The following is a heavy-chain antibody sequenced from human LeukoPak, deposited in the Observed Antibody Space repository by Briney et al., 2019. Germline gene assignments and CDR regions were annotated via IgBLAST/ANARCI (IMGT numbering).Heavy chain of an antibody. V-gene: IGHV4-59*08. CDR1: GGSISRKY. Sequence: SETLSLTCTVSGGSISRKYWSWIQQSPGKGLEWIGYIYYTGSTKYNPSLKSRVTISIDTSKNQFSLKLTSVTAADTAVYHCARHVTGTTNAFDVWGQGTMVSVSS. CDR2: IYYTGST. CDR3: ARHVTGTTNAFDV. D-gene: IGHD1-7*01. J-gene: IGHJ3*01.